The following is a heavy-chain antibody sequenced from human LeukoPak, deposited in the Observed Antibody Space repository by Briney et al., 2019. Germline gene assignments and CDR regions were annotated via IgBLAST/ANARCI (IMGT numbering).Heavy chain of an antibody. Sequence: PSETLSLTCTVYGGTFSGYFWTWIRQPPGGGLEWIGQINHGGDTNYNPSLKSRVTISVDASKNQFSLKLSSVTAADTAVYYCARTQCSGSSCKRYFYHGMDVWGQGTSVTASS. CDR3: ARTQCSGSSCKRYFYHGMDV. D-gene: IGHD2-15*01. V-gene: IGHV4-34*01. J-gene: IGHJ6*02. CDR1: GGTFSGYF. CDR2: INHGGDT.